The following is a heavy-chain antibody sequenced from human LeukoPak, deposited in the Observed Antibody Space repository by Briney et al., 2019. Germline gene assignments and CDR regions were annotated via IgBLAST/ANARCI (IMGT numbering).Heavy chain of an antibody. J-gene: IGHJ4*02. V-gene: IGHV3-49*03. CDR1: GFTFGDYA. CDR3: TRISSSGWSSVEY. Sequence: PGRSLRLSCTASGFTFGDYAMSWFRQAPGKGLEGVGFIRSKAYGGTTEYAASVKGRFTISRDDSKSIAYLQMNSLKTEDTAVYYCTRISSSGWSSVEYWGQGTLVTVSS. CDR2: IRSKAYGGTT. D-gene: IGHD6-19*01.